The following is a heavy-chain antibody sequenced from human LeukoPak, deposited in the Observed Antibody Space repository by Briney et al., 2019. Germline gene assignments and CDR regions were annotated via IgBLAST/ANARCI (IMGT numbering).Heavy chain of an antibody. CDR3: ARDRVSLGYYGMDV. CDR1: GGSISSYY. CDR2: IYYSGST. V-gene: IGHV4-59*01. J-gene: IGHJ6*02. Sequence: SETLSLTCTVSGGSISSYYWGWNRQPPGKGLEWIGYIYYSGSTNYNPSLKSRVTISVDTSKNQFSLKLSSVTAADTAVYYCARDRVSLGYYGMDVWGQGTTVTVSS. D-gene: IGHD7-27*01.